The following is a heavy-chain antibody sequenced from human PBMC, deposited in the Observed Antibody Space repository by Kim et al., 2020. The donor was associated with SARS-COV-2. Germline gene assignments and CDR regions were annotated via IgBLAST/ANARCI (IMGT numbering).Heavy chain of an antibody. V-gene: IGHV1-2*02. J-gene: IGHJ6*03. D-gene: IGHD1-1*01. CDR2: INPNSGGT. Sequence: ASVKVSCKASGYTFTGYYMHWVRQAPGQGLEWMGWINPNSGGTNYAQKFQGRVTMTRDTSISTAYMELSRLRSDDTAVYYCARAGGRDNWNDAPPLYYYYMDVWGKGTTVTVSS. CDR1: GYTFTGYY. CDR3: ARAGGRDNWNDAPPLYYYYMDV.